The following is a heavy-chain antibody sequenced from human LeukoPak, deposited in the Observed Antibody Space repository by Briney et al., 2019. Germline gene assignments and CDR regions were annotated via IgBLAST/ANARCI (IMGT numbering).Heavy chain of an antibody. D-gene: IGHD4-17*01. J-gene: IGHJ3*02. CDR2: INPNSGGT. CDR3: AGAVHTVTTLPNDAFDI. V-gene: IGHV1-2*02. Sequence: ASVKVSCKASGYTFTGYYMHWVRQAPGQGLEWMGWINPNSGGTNCAQKFQGRVTMTRDTSISTAYMELSRLRSDDTAVYYCAGAVHTVTTLPNDAFDIWGQGTMVTVSS. CDR1: GYTFTGYY.